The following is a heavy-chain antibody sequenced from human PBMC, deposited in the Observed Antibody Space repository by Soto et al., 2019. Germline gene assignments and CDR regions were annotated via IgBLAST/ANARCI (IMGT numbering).Heavy chain of an antibody. V-gene: IGHV4-39*01. CDR1: GGSVTNSSYY. CDR2: VYYRGRS. J-gene: IGHJ4*02. D-gene: IGHD4-17*01. Sequence: PSVTLSLTCTLSGGSVTNSSYYWGWIRQSPGKGLEWLGSVYYRGRSYSKSSVKSRVTISVDTSKNRFSLSLNSVTASDTAVYFCVSQRTTVPTQAYFDYWGPGALVTVSS. CDR3: VSQRTTVPTQAYFDY.